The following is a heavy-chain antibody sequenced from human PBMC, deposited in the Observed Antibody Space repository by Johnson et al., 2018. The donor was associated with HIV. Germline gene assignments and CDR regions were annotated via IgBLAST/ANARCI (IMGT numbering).Heavy chain of an antibody. CDR2: ISFDGKNK. D-gene: IGHD1-26*01. Sequence: QVQLVESGGGVVQPGRSLRLSCAASGFTLTNYPMHWVRQAPGKGLEWVAVISFDGKNKFYADSVKGRFTISRDNSRNTLYLQMSSLRAEDTAVYYCARGAPSGNYYVDAFDLWGQGTMVIVSS. V-gene: IGHV3-30*14. CDR3: ARGAPSGNYYVDAFDL. J-gene: IGHJ3*01. CDR1: GFTLTNYP.